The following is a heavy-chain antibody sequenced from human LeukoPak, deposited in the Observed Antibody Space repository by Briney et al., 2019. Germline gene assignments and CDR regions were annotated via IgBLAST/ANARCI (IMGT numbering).Heavy chain of an antibody. J-gene: IGHJ4*02. V-gene: IGHV3-23*01. D-gene: IGHD1-26*01. Sequence: GGSLRLSCAASGFTFSSYAMSWVRQAPGKGLEWVSAISGSGGSTYYADSVKGRFTLSRDNSKNTLYLQMNSLRAEDTAVYYCARGGRSSGGYLYNFDYWGQGTLVTVSS. CDR1: GFTFSSYA. CDR3: ARGGRSSGGYLYNFDY. CDR2: ISGSGGST.